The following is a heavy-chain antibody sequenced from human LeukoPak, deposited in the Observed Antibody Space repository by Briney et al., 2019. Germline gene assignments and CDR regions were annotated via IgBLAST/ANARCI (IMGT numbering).Heavy chain of an antibody. CDR3: ARDHCSSTSCSSTPTNWFDP. V-gene: IGHV1-18*01. Sequence: ASVKVSRKASGYTFTSYGISWVRQAPGQGLEWMGWISAYNGNTNYAQKLQGRVTMTTDTSTSTAYMELRSLRSDDTAVYYCARDHCSSTSCSSTPTNWFDPWGQGTLVTVSS. CDR1: GYTFTSYG. D-gene: IGHD2-2*01. J-gene: IGHJ5*02. CDR2: ISAYNGNT.